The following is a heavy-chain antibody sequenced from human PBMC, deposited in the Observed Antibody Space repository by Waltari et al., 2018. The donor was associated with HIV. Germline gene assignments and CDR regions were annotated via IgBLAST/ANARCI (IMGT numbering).Heavy chain of an antibody. D-gene: IGHD3-22*01. V-gene: IGHV1-8*02. J-gene: IGHJ6*02. Sequence: QVHLVQSGPEVKRPGASVKISCKAYGYTFINFDVNWVRQAAGQGPEWLGWMNPNSGNTASTYIFEDRVTMTRDISADTAYMEMSGLAPEDTAIYYCARNSSGKGNRYFYYGLDVWGQGTPVTV. CDR2: MNPNSGNT. CDR1: GYTFINFD. CDR3: ARNSSGKGNRYFYYGLDV.